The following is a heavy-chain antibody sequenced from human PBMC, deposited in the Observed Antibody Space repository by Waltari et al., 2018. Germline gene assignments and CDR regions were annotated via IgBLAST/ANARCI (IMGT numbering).Heavy chain of an antibody. D-gene: IGHD2-15*01. CDR3: ARNMVVAAINYFDY. Sequence: QVQLVQSGAEVEKPGSSVKVSCKASGGPLRSYAITRFRKAPGQGLEWMGGIIPIFGTANYAQKFQGRVTITADESTSTAYMELSSLRSEDTAVYYCARNMVVAAINYFDYWGQGTLVTVSS. CDR1: GGPLRSYA. V-gene: IGHV1-69*01. CDR2: IIPIFGTA. J-gene: IGHJ4*02.